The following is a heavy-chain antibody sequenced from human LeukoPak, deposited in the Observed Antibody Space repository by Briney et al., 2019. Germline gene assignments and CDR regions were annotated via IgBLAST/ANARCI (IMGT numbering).Heavy chain of an antibody. V-gene: IGHV4-38-2*01. D-gene: IGHD3-10*01. CDR3: AGHSYGSGSYGAY. Sequence: PSETLSLTCAVSGYSISSGYYWGWIRPPPGKGLEWIGSIYHSGSTYYNPSLKSRVTISVDTSKNQFSLKLSSVTAADTAVYYCAGHSYGSGSYGAYWGQGTLVTVSS. J-gene: IGHJ4*02. CDR2: IYHSGST. CDR1: GYSISSGYY.